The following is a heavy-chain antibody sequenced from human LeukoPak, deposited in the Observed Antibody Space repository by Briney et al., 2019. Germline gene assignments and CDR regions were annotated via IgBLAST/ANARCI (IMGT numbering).Heavy chain of an antibody. J-gene: IGHJ4*02. V-gene: IGHV4-39*07. Sequence: TSETLSLTCTVSGGSISSSSYYWGWLRHPPGKGLEWIGSIYYSGSTYYHPSLKSRATVSVDTSKIQFSLSLSSVTAADTAIYYCARGLASGYPPIPFDYWGQGTLVTVSS. D-gene: IGHD3-3*01. CDR3: ARGLASGYPPIPFDY. CDR1: GGSISSSSYY. CDR2: IYYSGST.